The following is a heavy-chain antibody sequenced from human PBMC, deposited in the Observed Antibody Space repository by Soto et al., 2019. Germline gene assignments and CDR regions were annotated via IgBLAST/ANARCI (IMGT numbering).Heavy chain of an antibody. J-gene: IGHJ4*02. CDR1: GLPHSLFA. CDR3: AKDAVYNDGLWLMDL. D-gene: IGHD3-10*01. Sequence: AGGSLRLSCIASGLPHSLFAMMWIRKAPGKGLECVSGIYVSGGGIQYADSVKGRFTISRDNSKNTVYLQMTDLRADDTAIYYCAKDAVYNDGLWLMDLWGQGTQVTVS. V-gene: IGHV3-23*01. CDR2: IYVSGGGI.